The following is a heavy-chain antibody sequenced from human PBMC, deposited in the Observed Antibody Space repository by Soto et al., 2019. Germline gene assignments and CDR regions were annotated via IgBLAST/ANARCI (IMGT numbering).Heavy chain of an antibody. Sequence: QLQLQESGSGLVKPSQTLSLTCAVSGGSISSGGYSWSWIRQPPGKGLEWIGYIYHSGSTYYNPSLKGRVTISVDRSKNPFSLKLSSVTAADTAVYYCARAHYGDYGYGMDVWGQGTTVTVSS. CDR1: GGSISSGGYS. CDR2: IYHSGST. CDR3: ARAHYGDYGYGMDV. J-gene: IGHJ6*02. D-gene: IGHD4-17*01. V-gene: IGHV4-30-2*01.